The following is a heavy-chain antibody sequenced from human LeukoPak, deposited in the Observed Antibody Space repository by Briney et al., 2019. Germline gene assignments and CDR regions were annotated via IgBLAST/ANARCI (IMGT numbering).Heavy chain of an antibody. CDR2: ISAYNGNT. CDR1: GYTFTSYG. J-gene: IGHJ5*02. Sequence: GASVKVSCKASGYTFTSYGISWVRQAPGQGLEWMGWISAYNGNTNYAQKLQGRVPMTTDTSTSTAYMELRSLRSEDAAVYYCAREALGYCSSTSCYVWFDPWGQGTLVTVSS. D-gene: IGHD2-2*01. CDR3: AREALGYCSSTSCYVWFDP. V-gene: IGHV1-18*04.